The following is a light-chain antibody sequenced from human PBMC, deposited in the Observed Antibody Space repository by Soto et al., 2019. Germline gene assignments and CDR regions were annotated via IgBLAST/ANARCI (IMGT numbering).Light chain of an antibody. J-gene: IGKJ2*01. CDR3: QQLHTYPYT. V-gene: IGKV1-9*01. CDR2: AAS. Sequence: IQLTQSPSSLSASLGDRVTITCRASRGIASSVAWYQQKPGKAPKLLIYAASTLFSGVPSRFSGSGSGADFPLTISSMQPEDFATYYCQQLHTYPYTFGQGTKLQI. CDR1: RGIASS.